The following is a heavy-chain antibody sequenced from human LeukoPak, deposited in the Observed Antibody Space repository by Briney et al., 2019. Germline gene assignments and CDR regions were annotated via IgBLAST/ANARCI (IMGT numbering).Heavy chain of an antibody. D-gene: IGHD6-19*01. J-gene: IGHJ4*02. V-gene: IGHV3-23*01. CDR3: AKGGYSSGWRNYFDY. CDR1: GFTFSSYG. CDR2: ISATCGST. Sequence: GGSLRLSCAASGFTFSSYGITWVRQAPGKGLEWFSTISATCGSTYYADSVKGRFTISRDNSKDTRYLQMNSLRAEETAVYYCAKGGYSSGWRNYFDYWGQGTLVTVSS.